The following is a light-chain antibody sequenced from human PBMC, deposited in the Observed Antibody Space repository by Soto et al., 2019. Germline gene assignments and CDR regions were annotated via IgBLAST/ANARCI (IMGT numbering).Light chain of an antibody. CDR2: GAS. CDR1: QSVGSN. CDR3: QQYNDWPPLT. Sequence: EIVMTQSPATLSVSPGERATLSCRASQSVGSNLAWYQQKPGQAPRRLIYGASTRATGIPARFSGSGSGTEFTLTISSLQSEDFAVYYCQQYNDWPPLTFGGGTKVEIK. V-gene: IGKV3-15*01. J-gene: IGKJ4*01.